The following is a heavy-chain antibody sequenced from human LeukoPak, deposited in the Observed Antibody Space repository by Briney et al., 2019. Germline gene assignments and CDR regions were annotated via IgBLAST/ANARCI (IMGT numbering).Heavy chain of an antibody. J-gene: IGHJ5*02. CDR1: GGSMSPYY. V-gene: IGHV4-59*08. Sequence: SSETLSLTCSVSGGSMSPYYWNWIRQPPGKGLEWVGYIHYGGSSYYNPSLKSRVTISLDTSKNQVSLKLTSVTAADTAVYYCARSFAYSSSRFDPWGQGTLVTVSS. CDR2: IHYGGSS. D-gene: IGHD6-13*01. CDR3: ARSFAYSSSRFDP.